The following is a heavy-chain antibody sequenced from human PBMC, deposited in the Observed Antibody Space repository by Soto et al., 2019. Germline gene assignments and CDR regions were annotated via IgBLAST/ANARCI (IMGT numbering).Heavy chain of an antibody. CDR3: ARGYYYDSSGYYSGYGMDV. CDR2: INPSGGST. CDR1: GYTFTSYY. V-gene: IGHV1-46*01. D-gene: IGHD3-22*01. Sequence: ASVKVSCKASGYTFTSYYMHWVRQAPGQGLEWMGIINPSGGSTSYAQKFQGRVTMTRDTSTSTVYMELSSLRSEDTAVYYCARGYYYDSSGYYSGYGMDVWGQGTKVTVYS. J-gene: IGHJ6*02.